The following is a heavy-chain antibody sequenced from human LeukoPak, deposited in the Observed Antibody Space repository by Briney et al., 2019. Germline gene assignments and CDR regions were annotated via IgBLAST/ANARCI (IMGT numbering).Heavy chain of an antibody. D-gene: IGHD3-22*01. CDR1: EYTFTPYY. Sequence: ASVNVSCKPSEYTFTPYYMLWVREAPGQGVGWRGWINPNIVGTNYAQTFQVWGTMTTYTATSTDYMALSRLRSDDTAVYYCARDGPYYYDSSGYSAHGGFDYWGQGTLVTVSS. CDR2: INPNIVGT. J-gene: IGHJ4*02. CDR3: ARDGPYYYDSSGYSAHGGFDY. V-gene: IGHV1-2*04.